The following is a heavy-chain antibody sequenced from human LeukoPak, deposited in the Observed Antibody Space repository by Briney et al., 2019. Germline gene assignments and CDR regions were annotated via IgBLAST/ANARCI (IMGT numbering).Heavy chain of an antibody. V-gene: IGHV4-59*08. D-gene: IGHD5-24*01. CDR3: ARSVGVTTIFGFDP. CDR2: IYYSGST. CDR1: GGSISSYY. Sequence: SETLSLTCTVSGGSISSYYWSWIRQPPGKGLEWIGYIYYSGSTNYNPSLKSRVTISVDTSKNQFSLKLSSVTAADTAAYYCARSVGVTTIFGFDPWGQGTLVTVSS. J-gene: IGHJ5*02.